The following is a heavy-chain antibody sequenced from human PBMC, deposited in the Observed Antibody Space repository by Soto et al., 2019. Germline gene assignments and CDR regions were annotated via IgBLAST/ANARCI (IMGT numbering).Heavy chain of an antibody. D-gene: IGHD3-16*02. CDR1: GFTFSSYE. J-gene: IGHJ4*02. V-gene: IGHV3-48*03. CDR3: AKGGVIATFGGVIVPYYFDS. CDR2: ITGSGGLT. Sequence: GGSLRLSCVASGFTFSSYEMNWVRQAPGKGLEWLSYITGSGGLTYYADSVKGRFTISRDNTKKSLYLQMNSLRAEDTALYYCAKGGVIATFGGVIVPYYFDSWGQGTPVTVSS.